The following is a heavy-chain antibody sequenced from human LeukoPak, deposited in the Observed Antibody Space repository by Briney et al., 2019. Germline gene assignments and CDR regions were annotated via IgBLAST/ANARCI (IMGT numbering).Heavy chain of an antibody. D-gene: IGHD6-13*01. CDR1: GGSISRNNYY. Sequence: SETLSLTCTVSGGSISRNNYYWGWSRQPPGKGRGWVGNIYTTGSTYYSPSLKSRVIISVDTSKNQFSLKLSSVTAADTAVYYCARGYSSSSYFDNWGQGTLVAVSS. V-gene: IGHV4-39*07. CDR2: IYTTGST. J-gene: IGHJ4*02. CDR3: ARGYSSSSYFDN.